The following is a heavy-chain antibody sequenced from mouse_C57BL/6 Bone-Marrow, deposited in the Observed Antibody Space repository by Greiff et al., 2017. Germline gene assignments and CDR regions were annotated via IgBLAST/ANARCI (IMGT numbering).Heavy chain of an antibody. CDR3: ASRGRGAWFAY. Sequence: VQLQQSGAELARPGASVKMSCKASGYTFTSYTMHWVHQRPGQGLEWIGYINPSSGYTKYNQKFKDKATLTADKSSSTAYMQLSSLTSEDSAVYYCASRGRGAWFAYWGQGTLVTVSS. J-gene: IGHJ3*01. V-gene: IGHV1-4*01. D-gene: IGHD4-1*01. CDR2: INPSSGYT. CDR1: GYTFTSYT.